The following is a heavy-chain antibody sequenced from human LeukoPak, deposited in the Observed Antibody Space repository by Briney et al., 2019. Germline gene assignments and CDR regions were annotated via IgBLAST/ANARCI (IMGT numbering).Heavy chain of an antibody. CDR1: GFTFSSYS. CDR3: ARAGSSWYGDYYYYMDV. CDR2: ISSSSSYI. Sequence: GGSLRLSCAASGFTFSSYSMNWVRQAPGKGLEWVSSISSSSSYIYYADSVKGRFTISRDNAKNSLYLQMNSLRAEDTAVYYCARAGSSWYGDYYYYMDVWGKGTTVTASS. J-gene: IGHJ6*03. V-gene: IGHV3-21*01. D-gene: IGHD6-13*01.